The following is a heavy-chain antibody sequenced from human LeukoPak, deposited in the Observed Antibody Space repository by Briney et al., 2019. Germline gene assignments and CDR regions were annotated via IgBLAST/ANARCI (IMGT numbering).Heavy chain of an antibody. CDR1: GGTFSSYA. V-gene: IGHV1-69*13. CDR3: AHGSVAATGTDFDY. J-gene: IGHJ4*02. D-gene: IGHD6-13*01. Sequence: SVKVSCKASGGTFSSYAISWVRQAPGQGLEWMGGIIPIFGTANYAQKFQGRVTITADESTSTAYMELSSLRSEDTAVYYCAHGSVAATGTDFDYWGQGTLVTVSS. CDR2: IIPIFGTA.